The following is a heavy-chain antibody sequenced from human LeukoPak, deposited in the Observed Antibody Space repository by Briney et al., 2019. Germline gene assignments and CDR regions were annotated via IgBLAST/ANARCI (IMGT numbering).Heavy chain of an antibody. J-gene: IGHJ4*02. Sequence: GGSLRLSCAASGFTFSAYWMNWVRHGPGKGLVWVARVDTDGSTVNYADSVKGRFTISRDNSKNTLYLQMNSLRAEDTAVYYCAIFGGKYDILTGYHTFDYWGQGTLVTVSS. V-gene: IGHV3-74*01. D-gene: IGHD3-9*01. CDR2: VDTDGSTV. CDR1: GFTFSAYW. CDR3: AIFGGKYDILTGYHTFDY.